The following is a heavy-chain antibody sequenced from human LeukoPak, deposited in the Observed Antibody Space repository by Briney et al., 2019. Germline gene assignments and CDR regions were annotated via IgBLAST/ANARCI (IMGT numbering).Heavy chain of an antibody. J-gene: IGHJ5*02. Sequence: SQTLSLTCAISGDSVSSNSAAWNCIRQSPSRGLECLGRTYYRSKWYNDYAVSVKSRITINPDTSKNQFSLQLNSVTPEDTAVYYCARAPGAVAGLSPWGQGTLVTVSS. D-gene: IGHD6-19*01. V-gene: IGHV6-1*01. CDR3: ARAPGAVAGLSP. CDR1: GDSVSSNSAA. CDR2: TYYRSKWYN.